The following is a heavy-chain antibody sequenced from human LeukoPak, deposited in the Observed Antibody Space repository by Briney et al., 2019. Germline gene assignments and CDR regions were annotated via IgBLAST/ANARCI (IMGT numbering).Heavy chain of an antibody. V-gene: IGHV3-74*01. CDR1: GFTFSSYW. Sequence: PGGSLRLSCAASGFTFSSYWTHWVRQAPGKGLVWVSRISTDGSATDYADSVKGRFAISRDNAKNTLYLQMNSLRAEDTAVYYCARGGYYGSSGYYNFDYWGQGILVTVSS. CDR2: ISTDGSAT. D-gene: IGHD3-22*01. CDR3: ARGGYYGSSGYYNFDY. J-gene: IGHJ4*02.